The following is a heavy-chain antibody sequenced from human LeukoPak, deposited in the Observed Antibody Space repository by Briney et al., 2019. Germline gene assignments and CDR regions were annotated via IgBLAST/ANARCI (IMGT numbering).Heavy chain of an antibody. D-gene: IGHD3-16*01. CDR2: ISGSGNGFSI. CDR3: VKDFGRVRGTPDS. CDR1: GFVFSIYT. Sequence: GGSLRLSCSASGFVFSIYTMYWVRQAPGKGPEYASTISGSGNGFSIYYADSVKGRFTISRDDSKSILYLQMNGLRSEDTAVYYCVKDFGRVRGTPDSRGQGTLVTVSS. V-gene: IGHV3-64D*06. J-gene: IGHJ4*02.